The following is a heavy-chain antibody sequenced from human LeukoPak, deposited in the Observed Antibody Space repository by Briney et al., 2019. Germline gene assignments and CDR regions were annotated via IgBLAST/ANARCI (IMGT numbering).Heavy chain of an antibody. CDR1: GFTFSSYG. CDR3: ARGRRPDAFDS. J-gene: IGHJ3*02. V-gene: IGHV3-30*03. Sequence: GGSLRLSCAASGFTFSSYGMHWVRQAPGKGLEWVAVISYDGSNKYYADSVKGRFTISRDNAKNSLYLQMNSLRAEDTAVYYCARGRRPDAFDSWGQGTRVTVSS. CDR2: ISYDGSNK.